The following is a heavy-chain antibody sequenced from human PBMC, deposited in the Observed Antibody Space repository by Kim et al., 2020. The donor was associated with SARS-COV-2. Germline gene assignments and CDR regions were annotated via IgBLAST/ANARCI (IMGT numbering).Heavy chain of an antibody. CDR3: ARAYSSGWAYFDY. J-gene: IGHJ4*02. Sequence: YADAVESTFTISRENAKKSLYQQMNSLRAEDTAVYYCARAYSSGWAYFDYWGQGTQVTVSS. D-gene: IGHD6-19*01. V-gene: IGHV3-11*06.